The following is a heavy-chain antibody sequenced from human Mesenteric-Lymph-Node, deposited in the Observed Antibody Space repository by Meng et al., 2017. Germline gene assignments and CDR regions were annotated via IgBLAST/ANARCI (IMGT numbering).Heavy chain of an antibody. D-gene: IGHD6-19*01. Sequence: VQLQQWVAGLLQPSAPLSLTCACNGCAFSGYYWSWIRQPPGKGLEWIGEIYHNGSTNYKPSPKSRVTISVVKSKNQFSLKLSSVTAADTAVYYCASFPPQGKQWLVTDYWGQGTLVTVSS. V-gene: IGHV4-34*01. J-gene: IGHJ4*02. CDR1: GCAFSGYY. CDR2: IYHNGST. CDR3: ASFPPQGKQWLVTDY.